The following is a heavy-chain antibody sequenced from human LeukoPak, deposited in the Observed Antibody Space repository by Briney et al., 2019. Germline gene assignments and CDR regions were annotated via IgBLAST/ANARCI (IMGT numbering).Heavy chain of an antibody. CDR3: ARVGPGNYYDSSGYYYGFDY. Sequence: KPGGSLRLSCAASGFTFSSYSMNWVRQAPGKGLEWVSSISSSSSSYIYYADSVKGRFTISRDNAKNSLYLQMNGLRAEDTAVYYCARVGPGNYYDSSGYYYGFDYWGQGTLVTVSS. CDR2: ISSSSSSYI. D-gene: IGHD3-22*01. V-gene: IGHV3-21*01. CDR1: GFTFSSYS. J-gene: IGHJ4*02.